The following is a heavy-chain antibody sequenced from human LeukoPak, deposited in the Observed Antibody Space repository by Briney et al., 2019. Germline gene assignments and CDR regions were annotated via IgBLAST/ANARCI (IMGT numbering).Heavy chain of an antibody. J-gene: IGHJ5*02. CDR3: ARKPPPYGGRGTGSAP. CDR2: ISAYNGKT. CDR1: GYTFTSYG. V-gene: IGHV1-18*01. D-gene: IGHD3-16*01. Sequence: ASVKVSCKASGYTFTSYGISWVRQAPGQGLEWMGWISAYNGKTNYAQKLQGRVTMTRDTSTSTVYMELSSLRSEDTAVYYCARKPPPYGGRGTGSAPGGQGPL.